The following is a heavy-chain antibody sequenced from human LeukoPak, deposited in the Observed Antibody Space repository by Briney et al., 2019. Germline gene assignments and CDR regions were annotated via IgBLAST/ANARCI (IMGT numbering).Heavy chain of an antibody. D-gene: IGHD5-18*01. CDR1: GFTFSRYW. J-gene: IGHJ4*02. Sequence: PGGSLRLSCAASGFTFSRYWMSWVRQAPGKGLEWVANIEQDGSEKYYVDSVKGRFTISRDNAKDSLYLQMNSLRAEDTAVYYCARVETAMDAYFDYWGQGTLVTGSS. CDR3: ARVETAMDAYFDY. V-gene: IGHV3-7*04. CDR2: IEQDGSEK.